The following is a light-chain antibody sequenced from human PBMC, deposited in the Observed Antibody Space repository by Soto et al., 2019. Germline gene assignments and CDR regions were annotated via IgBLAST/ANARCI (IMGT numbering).Light chain of an antibody. CDR3: LHYHSVGMYP. V-gene: IGKV4-1*01. J-gene: IGKJ4*01. CDR1: QSALYSPSNQNF. Sequence: DIVMIQSPDYLALSLGERATINCTSSQSALYSPSNQNFLAWYQQKPGHPPKVLIYWASARASGVPDRFSGGGSGSDFSPTISSRQAEDVAVYYCLHYHSVGMYPFGGGTKVEIK. CDR2: WAS.